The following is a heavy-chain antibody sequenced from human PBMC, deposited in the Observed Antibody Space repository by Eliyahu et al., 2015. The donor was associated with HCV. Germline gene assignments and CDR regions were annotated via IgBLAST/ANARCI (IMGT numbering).Heavy chain of an antibody. Sequence: EAQLVESGGGLVKPGXSLKLSCAASXFSFSGYXMNWVRQXPGKGLEWVARISSSSNYIYYTXSLKGRFTISRDNAKNSLYLQMNSLRVEDTAVYYCTKMGTYYGMDVWGQGTTVTVSS. V-gene: IGHV3-21*02. J-gene: IGHJ6*02. CDR1: XFSFSGYX. D-gene: IGHD5-24*01. CDR3: TKMGTYYGMDV. CDR2: ISSSSNYI.